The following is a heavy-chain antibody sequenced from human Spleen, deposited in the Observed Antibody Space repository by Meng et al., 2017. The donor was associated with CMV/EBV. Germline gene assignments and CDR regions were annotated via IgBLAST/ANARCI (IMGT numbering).Heavy chain of an antibody. CDR2: ISAYSTYI. J-gene: IGHJ4*02. Sequence: SCAASGYTFSDYVMHWVRQAPGKGLEWVSSISAYSTYIFYADSVKGRFTISRDNSKNSLNLQMNSLGADDTAVYYCAREGQWTVAGALDFWGPGTLVTVSS. CDR3: AREGQWTVAGALDF. CDR1: GYTFSDYV. V-gene: IGHV3-21*06. D-gene: IGHD6-19*01.